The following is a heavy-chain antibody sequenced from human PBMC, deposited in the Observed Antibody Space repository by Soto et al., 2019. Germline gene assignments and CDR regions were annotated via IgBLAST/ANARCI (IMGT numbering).Heavy chain of an antibody. CDR2: IIPIFGTA. CDR1: GGTFSSYS. J-gene: IGHJ4*02. Sequence: SVNVSYKSSGGTFSSYSISWVRQAPGQGLEWMGWIIPIFGTANYAQKFQGRVTITADESTSTAYMELSSLRSEDTAVYYCAREPIYCSGGSCYFDYWGQGTLVTVPQ. CDR3: AREPIYCSGGSCYFDY. V-gene: IGHV1-69*13. D-gene: IGHD2-15*01.